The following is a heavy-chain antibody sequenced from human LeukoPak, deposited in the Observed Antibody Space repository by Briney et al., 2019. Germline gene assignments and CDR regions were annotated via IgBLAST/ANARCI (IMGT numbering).Heavy chain of an antibody. Sequence: ASVKVSCKASGGTFSSYAISWVRQAPGQGLEWMGGIIPIFGTANYAQKFQGRVTITADESTSTAYMELSSLRSEDTAVYYCARVRGSSWAFDIWGQGTMVTVSS. D-gene: IGHD6-13*01. CDR2: IIPIFGTA. J-gene: IGHJ3*02. CDR1: GGTFSSYA. CDR3: ARVRGSSWAFDI. V-gene: IGHV1-69*13.